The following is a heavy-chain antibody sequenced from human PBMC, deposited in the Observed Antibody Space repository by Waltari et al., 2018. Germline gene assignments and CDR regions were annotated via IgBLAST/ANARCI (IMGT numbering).Heavy chain of an antibody. Sequence: EVQLVESGGALVQPGGSLRLSCAASGFTFNTYWMHWVRQARGKGLVWVSRTNRDGSSTTCADSVKGRFTISRDNAKNTVYLQMNSLRAEDTAVYYCASETFDYWGQGTLVTVSS. CDR2: TNRDGSST. CDR1: GFTFNTYW. CDR3: ASETFDY. J-gene: IGHJ4*02. V-gene: IGHV3-74*01.